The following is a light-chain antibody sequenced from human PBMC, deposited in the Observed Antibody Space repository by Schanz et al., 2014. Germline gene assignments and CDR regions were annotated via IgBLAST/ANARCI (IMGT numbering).Light chain of an antibody. V-gene: IGLV2-23*02. CDR3: CSYAGTYTWV. CDR1: SSDVGSYNL. CDR2: EVS. Sequence: QSALTQPASVSGSPGQSITISCTGTSSDVGSYNLVSWYQQHPGKAPKLMIYEVSKRPSGVSTRFSGSKSGNTASLTISGLQAEDEADYYCCSYAGTYTWVFGGGTKLTVL. J-gene: IGLJ3*02.